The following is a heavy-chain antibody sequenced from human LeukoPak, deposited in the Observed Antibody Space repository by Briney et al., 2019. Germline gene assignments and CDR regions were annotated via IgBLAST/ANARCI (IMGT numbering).Heavy chain of an antibody. D-gene: IGHD6-6*01. J-gene: IGHJ6*03. CDR1: GGSISSYY. CDR3: ARQGVSIAARPGYYYYYYYMDV. Sequence: SETLSLTRTVSGGSISSYYWSWIRQPPGKGLEWIGYIYTSGSTNYNPSLKSRVTISVDTSKNQFSLRLSSVTAADTAVYYCARQGVSIAARPGYYYYYYYMDVWGKGTTVTVSS. CDR2: IYTSGST. V-gene: IGHV4-4*09.